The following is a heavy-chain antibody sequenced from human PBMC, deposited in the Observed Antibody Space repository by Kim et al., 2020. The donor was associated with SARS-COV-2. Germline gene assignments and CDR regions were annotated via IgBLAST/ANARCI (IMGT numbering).Heavy chain of an antibody. Sequence: SETLSLTCTVSGGSISSYYWSWIRQPPGKGLEYIGYIYYSESTNYNPSLKSRVTISVDTSKNQFSLKLSSVTAADTAVYYCASMAGTWYFQHWGQGTLVTVSS. D-gene: IGHD6-19*01. CDR3: ASMAGTWYFQH. V-gene: IGHV4-59*13. J-gene: IGHJ1*01. CDR2: IYYSEST. CDR1: GGSISSYY.